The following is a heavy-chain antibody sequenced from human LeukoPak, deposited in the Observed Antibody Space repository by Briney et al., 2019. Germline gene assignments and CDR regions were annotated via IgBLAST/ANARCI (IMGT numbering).Heavy chain of an antibody. V-gene: IGHV3-9*01. CDR1: GFTFDDYA. Sequence: PGGSLRLSCAASGFTFDDYAMHWVRQAPGKGLEWVSGISWNSGSIGYADSVKGRFTISRDNAKNSLYLQMNSLRAEDTALYYCAKGLDIVETYSAFDYWGQGTLVTVSS. D-gene: IGHD5-12*01. CDR2: ISWNSGSI. J-gene: IGHJ4*02. CDR3: AKGLDIVETYSAFDY.